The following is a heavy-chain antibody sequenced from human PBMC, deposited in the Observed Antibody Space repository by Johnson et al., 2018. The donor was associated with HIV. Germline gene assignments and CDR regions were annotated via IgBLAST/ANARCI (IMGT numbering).Heavy chain of an antibody. CDR2: IRSKAYGGTT. CDR3: TRDQYYYDSSRNAFDI. D-gene: IGHD3-22*01. Sequence: VQLVESGGGLVQPGRSLRLSCAASGFTFGDYAMSWVRQAPGKGLEWVGFIRSKAYGGTTEYAASAKGRINISRDDSKSIAYLQMNSLETEDTAVYYCTRDQYYYDSSRNAFDIWGQGTMVTVSS. J-gene: IGHJ3*02. CDR1: GFTFGDYA. V-gene: IGHV3-49*04.